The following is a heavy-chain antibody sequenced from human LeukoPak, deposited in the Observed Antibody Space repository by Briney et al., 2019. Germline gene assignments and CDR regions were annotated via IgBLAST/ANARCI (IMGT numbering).Heavy chain of an antibody. D-gene: IGHD5-18*01. CDR2: ISFDGSNK. Sequence: GGSLRLSCAASGFTFSSYALHWVRQAPGKGLEWVAVISFDGSNKYYADSVKGRFIISRDNSKNTLYLQMNSLRTDDTAVYYCARDSHAPDKDMVRCYLDYWGQGTLVTVSS. CDR3: ARDSHAPDKDMVRCYLDY. V-gene: IGHV3-30-3*01. CDR1: GFTFSSYA. J-gene: IGHJ4*02.